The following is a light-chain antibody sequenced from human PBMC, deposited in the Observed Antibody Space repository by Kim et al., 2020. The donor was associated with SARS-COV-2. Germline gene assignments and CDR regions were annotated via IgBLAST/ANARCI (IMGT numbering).Light chain of an antibody. Sequence: QSVLTQPHSASGTPGQRVTISCSGSSPNIGSNTVNWYQQLPGTAPKLLIYSNNQRPSGVPDRFSGSKSGTSASLAISGLQSEDEADYYCAAWDDSLRVFGTGTKVTVL. CDR1: SPNIGSNT. V-gene: IGLV1-44*01. J-gene: IGLJ1*01. CDR3: AAWDDSLRV. CDR2: SNN.